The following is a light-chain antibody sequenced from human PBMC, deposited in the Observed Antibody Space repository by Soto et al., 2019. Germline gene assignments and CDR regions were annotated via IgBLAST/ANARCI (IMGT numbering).Light chain of an antibody. CDR3: QHYNSYSEA. V-gene: IGKV1-5*03. J-gene: IGKJ1*01. CDR1: QTISSW. CDR2: KAS. Sequence: IPITQSPFTLSRSVSNIATITCRASQTISSWLAWYQQKPGKAPKLLIYKASTLKSGGPSRFSGSGSGTEFTLTISSLQPDDFATYYCQHYNSYSEAFGQGTKVDIK.